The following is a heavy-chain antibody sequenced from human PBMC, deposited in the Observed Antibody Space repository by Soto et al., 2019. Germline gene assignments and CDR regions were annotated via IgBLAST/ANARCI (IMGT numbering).Heavy chain of an antibody. Sequence: SETLSLTCSVSGGSISSYYWTWIRQPPGKGLEWIGYIYYTGSTTYNPSLKSRVTISVDTSKNQFSLKLSSVTAADTAVYYCARLPYCSGGSCYPRDDYWGLGTLVTVSS. CDR2: IYYTGST. D-gene: IGHD2-15*01. CDR1: GGSISSYY. CDR3: ARLPYCSGGSCYPRDDY. J-gene: IGHJ4*02. V-gene: IGHV4-59*08.